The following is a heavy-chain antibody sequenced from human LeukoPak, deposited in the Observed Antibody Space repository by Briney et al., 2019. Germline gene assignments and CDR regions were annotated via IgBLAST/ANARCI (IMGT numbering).Heavy chain of an antibody. D-gene: IGHD1-14*01. J-gene: IGHJ1*01. CDR3: ARAGGIGQENFQY. CDR2: IIPIIGTT. Sequence: GASVKVSCKASGGTFTSYGISWVRQAPGQGLEWMGWIIPIIGTTNYAQKLQGRVTITTDKSTSTAYMELSSLRSEDTAVYYCARAGGIGQENFQYWGQGTLVTVSS. CDR1: GGTFTSYG. V-gene: IGHV1-69*05.